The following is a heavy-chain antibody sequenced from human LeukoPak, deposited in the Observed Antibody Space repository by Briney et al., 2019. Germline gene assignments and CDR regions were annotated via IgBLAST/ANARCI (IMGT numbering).Heavy chain of an antibody. J-gene: IGHJ4*02. Sequence: PGGSLRLSCAASGFTFSKYWMLWVRQAPGKGLESVSRINTDGTVTTYADSVKGRFTVSRDNADNTMFLQMNSVRDVDTAVYYCATKQWLAPPPDSWGQGTPVTVSS. CDR3: ATKQWLAPPPDS. V-gene: IGHV3-74*01. CDR1: GFTFSKYW. CDR2: INTDGTVT. D-gene: IGHD6-19*01.